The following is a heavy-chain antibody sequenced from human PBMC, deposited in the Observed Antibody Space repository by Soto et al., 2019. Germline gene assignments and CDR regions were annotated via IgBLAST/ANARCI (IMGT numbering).Heavy chain of an antibody. Sequence: PSETLSLTCSISGGSISSYYWTWIRQSPGKGLEWIGYVYYTGTTNYNPSLKGRVTISLDRSKSQFSLTLDSVTAADTAIYFCVRDQQMGRLDPWGQGTLVTVSS. D-gene: IGHD3-10*01. V-gene: IGHV4-59*13. CDR3: VRDQQMGRLDP. CDR2: VYYTGTT. J-gene: IGHJ5*02. CDR1: GGSISSYY.